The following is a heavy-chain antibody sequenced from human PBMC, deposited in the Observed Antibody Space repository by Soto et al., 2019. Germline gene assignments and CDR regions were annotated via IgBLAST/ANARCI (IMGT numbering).Heavy chain of an antibody. CDR2: IWYDGSNK. CDR1: GFTFSSYG. J-gene: IGHJ6*02. CDR3: ARYLTPLLVDYYGMDV. V-gene: IGHV3-33*01. Sequence: QVQLVESGGGVVQPGRSLRLSCAASGFTFSSYGMHWVRQAPGKGLEWVAVIWYDGSNKYYADSVRGRFTIPRDNSKNTLYMQMNSLRAEDTAVYYCARYLTPLLVDYYGMDVWGQGTTVTVSS. D-gene: IGHD6-13*01.